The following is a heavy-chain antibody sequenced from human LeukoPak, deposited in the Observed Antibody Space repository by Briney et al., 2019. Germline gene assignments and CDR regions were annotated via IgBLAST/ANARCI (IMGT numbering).Heavy chain of an antibody. CDR1: GFTFNNYA. CDR3: ANGGDRGMYYFDY. J-gene: IGHJ4*02. CDR2: ITSGGSGT. V-gene: IGHV3-23*01. Sequence: GGSVRLFCAASGFTFNNYAMSWDRQAPGKGLEGVSVITSGGSGTYYAGSVRGRFTTSRDNSKSILYMQMSGLRAEDTAVYYCANGGDRGMYYFDYWGQGALVTVSS. D-gene: IGHD3-10*01.